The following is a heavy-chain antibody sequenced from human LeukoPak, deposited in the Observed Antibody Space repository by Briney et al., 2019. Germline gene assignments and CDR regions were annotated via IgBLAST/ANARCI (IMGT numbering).Heavy chain of an antibody. J-gene: IGHJ3*02. CDR3: ARSVNYGDYVRAFDI. D-gene: IGHD4-17*01. CDR2: IYHSGST. Sequence: KSSETLSLTCTVSGYSISSGYYWGWIRQPPGKGLEWIGSIYHSGSTYYNPSLKSRVTISVDTSKNQFSLKLSSVTAADTAVYYCARSVNYGDYVRAFDIWGQGTMVTVSS. CDR1: GYSISSGYY. V-gene: IGHV4-38-2*02.